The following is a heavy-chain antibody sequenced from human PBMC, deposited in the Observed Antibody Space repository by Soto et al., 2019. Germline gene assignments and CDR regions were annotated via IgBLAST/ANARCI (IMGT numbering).Heavy chain of an antibody. J-gene: IGHJ4*02. Sequence: PGGSLRLSCAASGFTFSSYGMHWVRQAPGKGLEWVAVIWYDGSNKYYADSVKGRFTISRDNSKNTLYLQMNSLRAEDTAVYYCAREDLPSGPFDYWGQGTLVTVSS. V-gene: IGHV3-33*01. CDR2: IWYDGSNK. D-gene: IGHD3-10*01. CDR3: AREDLPSGPFDY. CDR1: GFTFSSYG.